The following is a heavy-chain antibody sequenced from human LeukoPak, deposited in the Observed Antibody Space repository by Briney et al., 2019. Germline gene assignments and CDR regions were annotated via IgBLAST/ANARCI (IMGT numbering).Heavy chain of an antibody. V-gene: IGHV4-59*08. Sequence: SETLSLTCTVSDGSISNYYWSWIRQPPGKGPEWIGYISYSGSTNYNPSLKSRVTISVDTSKNRFSLRLRSVTAADTAVYYCARSTGNYRELDYWGQGTLVTVSS. CDR1: DGSISNYY. D-gene: IGHD3-9*01. J-gene: IGHJ4*02. CDR2: ISYSGST. CDR3: ARSTGNYRELDY.